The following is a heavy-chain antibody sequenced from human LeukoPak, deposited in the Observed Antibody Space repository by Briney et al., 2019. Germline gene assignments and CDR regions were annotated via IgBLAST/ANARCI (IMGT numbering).Heavy chain of an antibody. J-gene: IGHJ6*03. D-gene: IGHD2-2*01. V-gene: IGHV4-34*01. CDR2: INHSGST. CDR1: GGSFSGYY. CDR3: ARGRRDIVVVPADYYYYMDV. Sequence: PSETLSLTCAVYGGSFSGYYWSWIRQPPGKGVEWIGEINHSGSTNYNPSLKSRVTISVDTSKNQFSLKLSSVTAADTAVYYCARGRRDIVVVPADYYYYMDVWGKGTTVTVSS.